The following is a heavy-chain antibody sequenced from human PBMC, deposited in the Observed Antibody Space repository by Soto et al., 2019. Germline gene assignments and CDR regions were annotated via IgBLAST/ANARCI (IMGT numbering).Heavy chain of an antibody. V-gene: IGHV3-21*01. CDR1: GFTFSSYW. CDR2: ISSSSSYI. J-gene: IGHJ4*02. Sequence: SGGSLRLSCAASGFTFSSYWMSWVRQAPGKGLEWVSSISSSSSYIYYADSVKGRFTISGDNAKNSLYLQMNSLRAEDTAVYYCPTDQDHAILTGYYRLGPIDYWGQGNLVTVSS. D-gene: IGHD3-9*01. CDR3: PTDQDHAILTGYYRLGPIDY.